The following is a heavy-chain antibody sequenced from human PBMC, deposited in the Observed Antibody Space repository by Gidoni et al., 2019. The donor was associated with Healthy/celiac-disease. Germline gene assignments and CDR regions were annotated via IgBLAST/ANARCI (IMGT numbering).Heavy chain of an antibody. Sequence: EVQLLESGGGLVQPGGSLRLSCAASGFTFSSYAMSWVRQAPGKGLEWVSAISGSGGSTYYADSVKGRFTISRDNSKNTLYLQMNSLRAEDTAVYYCAKEWDIVVAYYYYGMDVWGQGTTVTVSS. CDR2: ISGSGGST. J-gene: IGHJ6*02. D-gene: IGHD2-2*01. V-gene: IGHV3-23*01. CDR1: GFTFSSYA. CDR3: AKEWDIVVAYYYYGMDV.